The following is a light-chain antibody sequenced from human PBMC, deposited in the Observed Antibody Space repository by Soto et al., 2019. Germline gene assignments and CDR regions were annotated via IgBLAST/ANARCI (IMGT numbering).Light chain of an antibody. J-gene: IGKJ3*01. V-gene: IGKV3-11*01. CDR3: QQRSTWPT. Sequence: EIVLTQSPATLSLSPGERATLSCRASQSVSSYLAWYQHKPGQAPRLLIYDASNRATGIPARFSGSGSGTDFTLTISSLEPEDFAVYYCQQRSTWPTFGPVTTVDIK. CDR2: DAS. CDR1: QSVSSY.